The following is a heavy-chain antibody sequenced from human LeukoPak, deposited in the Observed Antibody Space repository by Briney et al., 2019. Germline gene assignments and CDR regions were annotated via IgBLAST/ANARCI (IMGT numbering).Heavy chain of an antibody. J-gene: IGHJ4*02. CDR3: ARWSGYSSSVDY. Sequence: ASVKVPCKASGYTFTGYYMHWVRQAPGQGLEWMGRINPNSGGTNYAQKFQGRVTMTRDTSISTAYMELSRLRSDDTAVYYCARWSGYSSSVDYWGQGTLVTVSS. CDR2: INPNSGGT. CDR1: GYTFTGYY. V-gene: IGHV1-2*06. D-gene: IGHD6-6*01.